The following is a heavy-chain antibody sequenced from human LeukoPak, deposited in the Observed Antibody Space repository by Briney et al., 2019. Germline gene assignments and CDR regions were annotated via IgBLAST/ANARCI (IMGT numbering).Heavy chain of an antibody. J-gene: IGHJ6*03. CDR3: ARIRFGESYAPKSYYYYYMDV. CDR1: GFTFSNAW. D-gene: IGHD3-10*01. V-gene: IGHV3-7*01. CDR2: IKQDGSEK. Sequence: GGSLRLSCAASGFTFSNAWMSWVRQAPGKGLEWVANIKQDGSEKYYVDSVKGRFTISRDNAKNSLYLQMNRLRVEDTAVYYCARIRFGESYAPKSYYYYYMDVWGIGTTVTISS.